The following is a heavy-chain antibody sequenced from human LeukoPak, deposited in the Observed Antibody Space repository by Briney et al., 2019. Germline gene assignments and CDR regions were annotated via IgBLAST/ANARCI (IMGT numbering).Heavy chain of an antibody. D-gene: IGHD3-10*01. J-gene: IGHJ6*03. V-gene: IGHV3-74*01. CDR2: ITSDGSST. Sequence: PGGSLRLSCAASGFTFSSYWMHWVRKAPGKGLVWVSRITSDGSSTSYADSVKGRFTISRDNAKNTLYLQMNSLRAEDTAVYYCARDHRGSGSRYYYYYMDVWGKGATVTISS. CDR3: ARDHRGSGSRYYYYYMDV. CDR1: GFTFSSYW.